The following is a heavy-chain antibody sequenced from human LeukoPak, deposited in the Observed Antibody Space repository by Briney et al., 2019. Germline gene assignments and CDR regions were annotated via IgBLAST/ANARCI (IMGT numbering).Heavy chain of an antibody. J-gene: IGHJ4*02. CDR1: GGSISSSNW. D-gene: IGHD6-6*01. CDR3: AKTASSSGTDY. V-gene: IGHV4-4*02. Sequence: SGTLSLTCAVSGGSISSSNWWSWVRQPPGKGLEWIGEIYHSGSTNYNPSLKSRVTISVDTSKNQFSLKLSSVTAADTAVYYCAKTASSSGTDYWGQGTLVTVSS. CDR2: IYHSGST.